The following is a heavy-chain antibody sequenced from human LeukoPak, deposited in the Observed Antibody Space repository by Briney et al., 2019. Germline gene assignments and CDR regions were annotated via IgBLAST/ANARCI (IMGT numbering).Heavy chain of an antibody. CDR2: IIPILGIA. CDR3: ARMYSSGRPDY. D-gene: IGHD6-19*01. CDR1: GGTFSSYA. V-gene: IGHV1-69*04. Sequence: ASVKVSCTASGGTFSSYAISWVRQAPGQGLEWMGRIIPILGIANYAQKFQGRVTITADKSTSTAYMELSSLRSEDTAVYYCARMYSSGRPDYWGQGTLVTVSS. J-gene: IGHJ4*02.